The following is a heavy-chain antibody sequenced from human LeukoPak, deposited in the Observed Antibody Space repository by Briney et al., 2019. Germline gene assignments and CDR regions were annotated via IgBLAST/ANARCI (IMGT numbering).Heavy chain of an antibody. CDR1: GGSFSGYY. D-gene: IGHD2-2*02. J-gene: IGHJ5*02. CDR2: INHSGST. CDR3: ARIFGYCSSTSCYIVRNNWFDP. Sequence: SETLSLTCAVYGGSFSGYYWSWIRQPPGKGLEWIGEINHSGSTNYNPSLKSRVTISVDTSKNQFSLMLSSVTAADTAVYYCARIFGYCSSTSCYIVRNNWFDPWGQGTLVTVSS. V-gene: IGHV4-34*01.